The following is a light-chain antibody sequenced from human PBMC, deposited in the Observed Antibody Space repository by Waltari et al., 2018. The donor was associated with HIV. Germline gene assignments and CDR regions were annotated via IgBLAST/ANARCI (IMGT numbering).Light chain of an antibody. V-gene: IGKV3-20*01. Sequence: EIVLTQSPGTTSLSPGDRATLSCRASQSVPRTFLAWYQQKGGQAPRLLIDGAFSRASGIPDRFRGGGSGADFTLTISRLEPEDFAVYYCLQYGSLPYSFGQGTKLEIK. CDR2: GAF. CDR3: LQYGSLPYS. CDR1: QSVPRTF. J-gene: IGKJ2*03.